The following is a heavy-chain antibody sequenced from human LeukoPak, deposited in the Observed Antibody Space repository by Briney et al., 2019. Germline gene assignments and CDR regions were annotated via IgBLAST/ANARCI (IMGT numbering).Heavy chain of an antibody. D-gene: IGHD3-9*01. CDR1: GFTFSSYG. J-gene: IGHJ4*02. Sequence: QPGGSLRLSCAASGFTFSSYGMHWVRQAPGKGLEWVANIKQDGSEKFYVDSVRGRFTISRDNAKRSLYLQMNSLRAEDTAVYYCARDYPGFPDDIRQADRFDYWGQGTQVTVSS. CDR3: ARDYPGFPDDIRQADRFDY. V-gene: IGHV3-7*05. CDR2: IKQDGSEK.